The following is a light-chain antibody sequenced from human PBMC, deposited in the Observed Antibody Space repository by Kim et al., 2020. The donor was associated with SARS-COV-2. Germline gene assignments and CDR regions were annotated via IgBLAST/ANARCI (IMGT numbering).Light chain of an antibody. CDR3: QQYHDWPPAT. V-gene: IGKV3-15*01. CDR2: GAS. J-gene: IGKJ1*01. CDR1: QSVRSN. Sequence: EIVMTQSPGTLSVSPGERATLSCRASQSVRSNLAWYQQKPGQAPRLLIYGASSRATDIPVRFSGSGSGTEFTLTISSLQAEDSAVYYCQQYHDWPPATFGRGTKVEIK.